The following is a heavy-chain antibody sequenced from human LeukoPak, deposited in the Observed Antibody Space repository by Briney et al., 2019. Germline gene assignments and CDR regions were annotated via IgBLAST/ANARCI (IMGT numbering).Heavy chain of an antibody. Sequence: GGSLRLSCAASGFTFGTYAMHWVRQAPVKGLEWVAVIKFDGSNIHYADSVRGRFTISRDNSKNTLYLQINSLRSEDTAIYYCVGEKSTGAYRTSDYWGQGTLVTVPS. CDR2: IKFDGSNI. CDR3: VGEKSTGAYRTSDY. D-gene: IGHD2-8*02. CDR1: GFTFGTYA. V-gene: IGHV3-30*04. J-gene: IGHJ4*02.